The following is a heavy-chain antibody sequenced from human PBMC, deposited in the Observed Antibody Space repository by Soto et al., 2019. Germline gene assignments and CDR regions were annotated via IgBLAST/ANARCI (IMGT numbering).Heavy chain of an antibody. J-gene: IGHJ6*02. V-gene: IGHV5-51*01. CDR2: IYPGDSDT. D-gene: IGHD1-26*01. CDR3: ARHFAVGATFVGGYYYYYGMDV. Sequence: PGESLKISCKGSGYSFTSYWIGWVRQMPGKGLEWMGIIYPGDSDTRYSPSFQGQVTISADKSISTAYLQWSSLKASDTAMYYCARHFAVGATFVGGYYYYYGMDVWGQGTTVTVSS. CDR1: GYSFTSYW.